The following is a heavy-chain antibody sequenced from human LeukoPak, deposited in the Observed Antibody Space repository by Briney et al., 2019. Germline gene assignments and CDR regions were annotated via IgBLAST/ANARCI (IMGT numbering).Heavy chain of an antibody. V-gene: IGHV3-53*01. J-gene: IGHJ4*02. Sequence: GGSLRLSCAASGVTVSSNYMSWVRQAPGKGLEWVSIIYSGGSTYYADSVKGRFIISRDNSKNTLYLQMNSLRAEDTAAYYCAKNWGGPGYWGQGTLVTVSS. CDR3: AKNWGGPGY. CDR2: IYSGGST. D-gene: IGHD7-27*01. CDR1: GVTVSSNY.